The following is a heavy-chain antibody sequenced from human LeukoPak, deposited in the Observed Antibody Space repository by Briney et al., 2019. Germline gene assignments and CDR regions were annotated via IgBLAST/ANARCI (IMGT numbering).Heavy chain of an antibody. D-gene: IGHD1-1*01. CDR1: GFTFDDYA. CDR3: ARETNGPLDY. CDR2: ISWNSGSI. J-gene: IGHJ4*02. Sequence: GRSLRLSCAASGFTFDDYAMHWVRQAPGKGLEWVSGISWNSGSIGYADSVKGRFTISRDNSKNTLYLQMNSLRAEDTAVYYCARETNGPLDYWGQGTLVTVSS. V-gene: IGHV3-9*01.